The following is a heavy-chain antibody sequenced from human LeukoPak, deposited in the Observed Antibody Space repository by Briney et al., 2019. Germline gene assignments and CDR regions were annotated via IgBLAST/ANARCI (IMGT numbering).Heavy chain of an antibody. CDR3: AAKSSEESSSYSPFDY. J-gene: IGHJ4*02. D-gene: IGHD3-22*01. V-gene: IGHV1-58*01. Sequence: ASVKVSCKASGVTYTSSAVQWVRQARGQPLEWIGWIVVGSGDTNYAQKFHERVTITRDMSTITTYMELSSLRSDDTAVYHCAAKSSEESSSYSPFDYWGQGTLVTVSS. CDR2: IVVGSGDT. CDR1: GVTYTSSA.